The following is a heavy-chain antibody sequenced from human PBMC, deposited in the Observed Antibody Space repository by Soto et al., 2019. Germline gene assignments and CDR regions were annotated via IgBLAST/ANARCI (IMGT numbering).Heavy chain of an antibody. CDR3: ARSITVGGVIVTRDYYYGMDV. D-gene: IGHD3-16*02. CDR1: GGTFSSYA. Sequence: QVQLVQSAAAVKKPGSSVKVSCKASGGTFSSYAISWVRQAPGQGLEWMGGIIPIFGTANYVQKFQGRVTITADKSTSTAHMEMRSLRSEDTAMYYCARSITVGGVIVTRDYYYGMDVWGQGTTVTVSS. CDR2: IIPIFGTA. V-gene: IGHV1-69*06. J-gene: IGHJ6*02.